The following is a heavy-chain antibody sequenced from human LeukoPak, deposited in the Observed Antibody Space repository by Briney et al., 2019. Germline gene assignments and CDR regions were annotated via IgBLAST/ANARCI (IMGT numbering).Heavy chain of an antibody. J-gene: IGHJ4*02. V-gene: IGHV3-23*01. CDR2: ISGSGGST. D-gene: IGHD3-22*01. CDR3: AKDHLYYYDSSGIADY. Sequence: PGGSLRLSCAASGFTFSSYAMSLVRQAPGKGLEWVSAISGSGGSTYYADSVKGRFTISRDNSKNTLYLQMNSLRAEDTAVYYCAKDHLYYYDSSGIADYWGQGTLVTVSS. CDR1: GFTFSSYA.